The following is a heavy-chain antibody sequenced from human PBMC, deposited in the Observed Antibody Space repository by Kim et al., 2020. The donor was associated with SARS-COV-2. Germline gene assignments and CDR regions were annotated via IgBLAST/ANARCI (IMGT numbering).Heavy chain of an antibody. J-gene: IGHJ4*02. Sequence: AASVKGHFTSSRDNAKHTLYLQMNSLGAEDTALYYCARRSVVSSGTYYFDYWGQGALVTVSS. D-gene: IGHD3-22*01. CDR3: ARRSVVSSGTYYFDY. V-gene: IGHV3-74*01.